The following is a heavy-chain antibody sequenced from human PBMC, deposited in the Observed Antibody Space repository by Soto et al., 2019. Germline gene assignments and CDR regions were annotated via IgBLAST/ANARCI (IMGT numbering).Heavy chain of an antibody. J-gene: IGHJ4*02. CDR3: ARDLVDPPHTENAYCGGDCYSSY. Sequence: QVQLQESGPGLVKPSGTLSLTCDVSGGSISSSNWWSWVRQPPGKGLEWIGEISHSGSTNYNPSLKSRVTISADKSKNQCALKLRSVTAADTAVYYCARDLVDPPHTENAYCGGDCYSSYWGQGTLVTVSS. CDR1: GGSISSSNW. D-gene: IGHD2-21*02. CDR2: ISHSGST. V-gene: IGHV4-4*02.